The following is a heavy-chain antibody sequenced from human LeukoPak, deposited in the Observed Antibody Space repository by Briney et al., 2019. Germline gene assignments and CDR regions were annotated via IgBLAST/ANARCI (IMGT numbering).Heavy chain of an antibody. Sequence: GGSLRLSCAASGFTFSSYNMNWVRQAPGKGLEWVSSISSSSSYIYYADSVKGRFTISRDNAKNSLYLQMNSLRAEDTAVYYCARDLHGDYVNYWGQGTLVTVSS. CDR1: GFTFSSYN. CDR3: ARDLHGDYVNY. D-gene: IGHD4-17*01. J-gene: IGHJ4*02. V-gene: IGHV3-21*01. CDR2: ISSSSSYI.